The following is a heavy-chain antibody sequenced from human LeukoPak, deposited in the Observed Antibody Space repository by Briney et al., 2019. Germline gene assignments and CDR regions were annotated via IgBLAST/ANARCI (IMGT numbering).Heavy chain of an antibody. CDR1: GGSISSSSYY. Sequence: PSETLSLTCTVSGGSISSSSYYWGWIRQPPGKGLEWIGSIYYSGSTYYNPSLKSRVTISVDTSKNQFSLKLSSVTAADTAVYYCAREPSGLAEYDYWGQGTLVTVSS. CDR3: AREPSGLAEYDY. V-gene: IGHV4-39*07. D-gene: IGHD3-3*02. J-gene: IGHJ4*02. CDR2: IYYSGST.